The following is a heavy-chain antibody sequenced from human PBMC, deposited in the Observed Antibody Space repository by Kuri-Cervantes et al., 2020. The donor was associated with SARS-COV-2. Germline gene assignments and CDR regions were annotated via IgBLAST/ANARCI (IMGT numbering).Heavy chain of an antibody. CDR2: FDPEDGET. CDR3: ATREGGLGYDGMDV. J-gene: IGHJ6*02. CDR1: GYTPTESS. D-gene: IGHD3-16*01. V-gene: IGHV1-24*01. Sequence: ASVKVSCKVSGYTPTESSMHWVRQAPGKGLEWMGGFDPEDGETIYAQKVKGRVTMTEDTSTDTAYMELSSLRSEDTAVYYCATREGGLGYDGMDVWGQGTTVTVSS.